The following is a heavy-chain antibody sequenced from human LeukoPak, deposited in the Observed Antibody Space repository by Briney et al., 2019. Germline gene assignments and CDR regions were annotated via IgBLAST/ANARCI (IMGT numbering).Heavy chain of an antibody. V-gene: IGHV4-59*01. CDR2: IYHSGST. Sequence: SETLSLTCTVSDGSISSYYWSWIRQPPGKGLEWIGYIYHSGSTNYNPSLRSRVTISVDTSNNQFSLKLSSVTAADTAVYFCARVVRNSYGYYFDCWGQGTLVTVSS. J-gene: IGHJ4*02. CDR1: DGSISSYY. D-gene: IGHD5-18*01. CDR3: ARVVRNSYGYYFDC.